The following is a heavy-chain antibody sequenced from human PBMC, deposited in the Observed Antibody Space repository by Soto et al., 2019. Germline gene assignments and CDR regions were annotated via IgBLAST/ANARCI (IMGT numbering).Heavy chain of an antibody. Sequence: QLQLQESGPGLVKPSETLSLTCTVSGGSISSSSYYWGWIRQPPGKGLEWIGSIYYSGSTYYNPSLKSRVTISVDTSKNQFSLKLSSVTAADTAVYYCARLCHLRSVLERTLWFGELGKEGNWFDPWGQGTLVTVSS. CDR1: GGSISSSSYY. CDR3: ARLCHLRSVLERTLWFGELGKEGNWFDP. J-gene: IGHJ5*02. V-gene: IGHV4-39*01. D-gene: IGHD3-10*01. CDR2: IYYSGST.